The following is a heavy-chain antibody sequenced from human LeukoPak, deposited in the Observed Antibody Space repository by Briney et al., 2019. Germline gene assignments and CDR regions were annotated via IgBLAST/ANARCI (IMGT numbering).Heavy chain of an antibody. CDR2: IYPGDSDT. V-gene: IGHV5-51*01. J-gene: IGHJ3*02. CDR3: ARPRSSGSFDAFDI. D-gene: IGHD6-19*01. CDR1: RHSFSTYR. Sequence: GESLKISCKGSRHSFSTYRIGWVRQMPGEGLEWMGIIYPGDSDTRYSPSFQGQVTISADKSITTAHLQWSSLKASDTAMYYCARPRSSGSFDAFDIWGQGTMVTVSS.